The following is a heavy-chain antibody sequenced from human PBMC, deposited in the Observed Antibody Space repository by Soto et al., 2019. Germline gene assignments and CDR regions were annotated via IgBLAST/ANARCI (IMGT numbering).Heavy chain of an antibody. D-gene: IGHD3-3*01. J-gene: IGHJ3*02. Sequence: QLHLVQSGAVVKKPGASVTVSCSASGYPVTAYYMHWVRQAPGRGLEWMGGINPATGAAKYTQTFQGRVTMARGPSTKNAFMELRGLTSEDTAAFYCAAGGGVGVAGSAAFDMWGQGTLVTVSS. V-gene: IGHV1-2*02. CDR1: GYPVTAYY. CDR2: INPATGAA. CDR3: AAGGGVGVAGSAAFDM.